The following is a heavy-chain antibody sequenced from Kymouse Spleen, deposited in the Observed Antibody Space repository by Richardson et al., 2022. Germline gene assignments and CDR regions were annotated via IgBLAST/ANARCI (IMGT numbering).Heavy chain of an antibody. V-gene: IGHV4-61*01. D-gene: IGHD3-10*01. CDR1: GGSVSSGSYY. CDR2: IYYSGST. Sequence: QVQLQESGPGLVKPSETLSLTCTVSGGSVSSGSYYWSWIRQPPGKGLEWIGYIYYSGSTNYNPSLKSRVTISVDTSKNQFSLKLSSVTAADTAVYYCARGEYGSGSYEDYYYGMDVWGQGTTVTVSS. J-gene: IGHJ6*02. CDR3: ARGEYGSGSYEDYYYGMDV.